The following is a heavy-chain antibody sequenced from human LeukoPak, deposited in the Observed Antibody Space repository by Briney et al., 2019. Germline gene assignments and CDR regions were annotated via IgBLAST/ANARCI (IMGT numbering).Heavy chain of an antibody. Sequence: GGSLRLSCAASGFTFSSYAMHWVRQAPGKGLEWVAFISYDGSNKYYADSVKGRFTISRDNAKNTLYLQMNSLRAEDTAVYYCARERDGYNGYFDYWGQGTLVTVSS. CDR2: ISYDGSNK. V-gene: IGHV3-30*04. CDR1: GFTFSSYA. D-gene: IGHD5-24*01. J-gene: IGHJ4*02. CDR3: ARERDGYNGYFDY.